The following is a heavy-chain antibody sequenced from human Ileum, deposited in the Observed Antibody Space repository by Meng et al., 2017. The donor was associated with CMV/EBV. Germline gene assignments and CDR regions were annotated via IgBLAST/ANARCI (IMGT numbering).Heavy chain of an antibody. Sequence: GESPKIPCAASGFTFSNYWMNWVRQSPGKGLEWVANIKQDGSWKYYVDSVKGRFTISRDNAKNSLYLQMNSLRVEDTAVYYCARGTTGAPGTDYWGQGTLVTVSS. V-gene: IGHV3-7*01. CDR3: ARGTTGAPGTDY. D-gene: IGHD6-13*01. CDR1: GFTFSNYW. CDR2: IKQDGSWK. J-gene: IGHJ4*02.